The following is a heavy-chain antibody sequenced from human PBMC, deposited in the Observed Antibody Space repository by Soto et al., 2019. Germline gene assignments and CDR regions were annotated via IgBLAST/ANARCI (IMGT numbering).Heavy chain of an antibody. V-gene: IGHV1-69*06. Sequence: QVPLVQSGAEVKKPGSSVKVSCKASGGTFSSYAISWVRQAPGQGLEWMGGIIPIFGTANYAQKFQGRVTITADKSTSTAYMELSSLRSEDTAVYYCARTYYYDSSGYPVYAEYFQHWGQGTLVTVSS. CDR2: IIPIFGTA. J-gene: IGHJ1*01. CDR3: ARTYYYDSSGYPVYAEYFQH. CDR1: GGTFSSYA. D-gene: IGHD3-22*01.